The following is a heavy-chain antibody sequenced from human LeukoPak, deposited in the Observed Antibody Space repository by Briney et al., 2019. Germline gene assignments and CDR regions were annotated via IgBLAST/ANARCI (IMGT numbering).Heavy chain of an antibody. J-gene: IGHJ6*03. CDR1: GFTFSSYD. CDR3: ARGGYSSSWYGRSYYYYMDV. Sequence: GGSLRLSCAASGFTFSSYDIHWVRQATGKGLEWVSGIGTAGEIYYPGSVKGRFTISRENAKNSLYLQMNSLRAGDTAVYYCARGGYSSSWYGRSYYYYMDVWGKGTTVTISS. D-gene: IGHD6-13*01. CDR2: IGTAGEI. V-gene: IGHV3-13*01.